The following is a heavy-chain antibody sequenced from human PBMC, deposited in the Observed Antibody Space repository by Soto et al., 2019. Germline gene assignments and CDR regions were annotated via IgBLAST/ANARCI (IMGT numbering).Heavy chain of an antibody. V-gene: IGHV3-30-3*01. D-gene: IGHD3-3*01. Sequence: GGSLRLSCAASGFTFSSYAMHWVRQAPGKGLEWVAVISYDGSNKYYADSVKGRFTISRDNSKNTLYLQMNSLRAEDTAVYYCTRERFLEWLVGVRFWAFDNWGQGTMVTVSS. CDR2: ISYDGSNK. CDR3: TRERFLEWLVGVRFWAFDN. CDR1: GFTFSSYA. J-gene: IGHJ3*02.